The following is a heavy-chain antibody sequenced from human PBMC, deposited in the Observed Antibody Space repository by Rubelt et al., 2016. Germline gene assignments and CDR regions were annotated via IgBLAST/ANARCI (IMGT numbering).Heavy chain of an antibody. CDR1: GGSFSGYY. CDR3: ARGGYSYGDYFDY. CDR2: INHSGST. J-gene: IGHJ4*02. Sequence: QVQLQQWGAGLLKPSETLSLTCAVYGGSFSGYYWSWIRQPPGKGLEWIGEINHSGSTNYNPSLKSRVTLSVDTSKNQFSLKLSSVTAADTAVYYCARGGYSYGDYFDYWGQGTLVTVSS. V-gene: IGHV4-34*01. D-gene: IGHD5-18*01.